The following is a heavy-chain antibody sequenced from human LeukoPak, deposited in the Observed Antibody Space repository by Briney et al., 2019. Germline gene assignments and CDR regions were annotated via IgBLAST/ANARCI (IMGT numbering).Heavy chain of an antibody. J-gene: IGHJ3*02. Sequence: PGGSLRLSCAGSGFTFSSYAMSWVRQAPGKGLEWVSVISATEGNTYYADSVKGRFTISRDNSKNTLYLQMNSLRAEDTAVYYCAKGIVGYSYGLDAFDTWGQGTMVTVST. V-gene: IGHV3-23*01. CDR1: GFTFSSYA. CDR2: ISATEGNT. D-gene: IGHD5-18*01. CDR3: AKGIVGYSYGLDAFDT.